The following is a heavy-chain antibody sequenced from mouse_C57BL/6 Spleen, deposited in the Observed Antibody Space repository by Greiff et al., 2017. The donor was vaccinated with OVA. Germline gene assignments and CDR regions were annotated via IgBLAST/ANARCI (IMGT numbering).Heavy chain of an antibody. CDR3: ARDGYSNSYWYFDV. CDR1: GFTFSSYA. D-gene: IGHD2-5*01. Sequence: VQLKESGGGLVKPGGSLKLSCAASGFTFSSYAMSWVRQTPEKRLEWVATISDGGSYTYYPDNVKGRFTISRDNAKNNLYLQMSHLKSEDTAMYYCARDGYSNSYWYFDVWGTGTTVTVSS. CDR2: ISDGGSYT. J-gene: IGHJ1*03. V-gene: IGHV5-4*01.